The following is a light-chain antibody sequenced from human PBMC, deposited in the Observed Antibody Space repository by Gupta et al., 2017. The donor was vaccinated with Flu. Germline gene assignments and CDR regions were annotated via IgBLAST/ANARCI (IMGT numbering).Light chain of an antibody. CDR3: QSYDSSLSGSRV. V-gene: IGLV1-40*01. CDR2: GNS. Sequence: TISCTGSSSNIGAGYDVQWYQQLPGTAPKLLIYGNSNRPSGVPDRFSGSKSGTSASLAITGLQAEDEADYYCQSYDSSLSGSRVFGTGTRVTVL. J-gene: IGLJ1*01. CDR1: SSNIGAGYD.